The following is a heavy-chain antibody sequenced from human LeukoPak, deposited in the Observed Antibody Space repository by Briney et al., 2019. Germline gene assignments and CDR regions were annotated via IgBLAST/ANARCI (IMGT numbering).Heavy chain of an antibody. CDR3: AKDGVAGKIMYYFDY. Sequence: PGGSLRLSCAASGFTFSSYAMSWVRQAPGKGLEWVSGISGSGRTTYYADSVKGRFTISRDNSKNTLYLQMNSLRAEDTAVYYCAKDGVAGKIMYYFDYWGQGTLVTVSS. CDR1: GFTFSSYA. CDR2: ISGSGRTT. D-gene: IGHD6-19*01. V-gene: IGHV3-23*01. J-gene: IGHJ4*02.